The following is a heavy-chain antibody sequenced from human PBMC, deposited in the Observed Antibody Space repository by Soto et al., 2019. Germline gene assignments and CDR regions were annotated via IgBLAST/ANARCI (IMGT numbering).Heavy chain of an antibody. V-gene: IGHV1-69*12. CDR2: IIPIFGTA. J-gene: IGHJ4*02. Sequence: QVQLVQSGAAVKKPGSSVKVSCKASGGTFSSYAISWVRQAPGQGREWMGGIIPIFGTANYAQKFQGRVTITADESTSTAYMELSSLRSEDTAVYYCARGLRLSTAAANFDDGGQGTLVTVSS. D-gene: IGHD2-2*01. CDR1: GGTFSSYA. CDR3: ARGLRLSTAAANFDD.